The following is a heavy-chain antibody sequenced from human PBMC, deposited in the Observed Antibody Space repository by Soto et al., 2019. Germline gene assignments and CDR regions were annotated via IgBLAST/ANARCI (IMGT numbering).Heavy chain of an antibody. D-gene: IGHD3-16*01. Sequence: GASVKVSCKASGYTFTSYGISWVRQAPGQGLEWMGWISAYNGNTNYAQKLQGRVTMTTDTSTSTAHMELRSLRSDDTAVYYCARVPGEAAANWFTPGGQETLFTVS. CDR1: GYTFTSYG. V-gene: IGHV1-18*01. CDR2: ISAYNGNT. CDR3: ARVPGEAAANWFTP. J-gene: IGHJ5*02.